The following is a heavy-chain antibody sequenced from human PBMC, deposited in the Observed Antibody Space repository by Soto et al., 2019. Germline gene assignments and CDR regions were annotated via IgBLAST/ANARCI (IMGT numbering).Heavy chain of an antibody. CDR2: ISGSGGST. V-gene: IGHV3-23*01. J-gene: IGHJ4*02. D-gene: IGHD4-17*01. Sequence: PGGSLRLSCAASGFTLSSYAMSWVRQAPGKGLEWVSAISGSGGSTYYADSVKGRFTISRDNSKNTLYLQMNSLRAEDTAVYYCAKDQGDYNYYFDYWGQGTLVTVSS. CDR1: GFTLSSYA. CDR3: AKDQGDYNYYFDY.